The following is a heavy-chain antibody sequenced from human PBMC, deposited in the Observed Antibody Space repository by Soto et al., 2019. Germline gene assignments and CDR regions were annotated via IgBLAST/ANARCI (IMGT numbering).Heavy chain of an antibody. CDR2: MSGDGRT. CDR3: VKWHTSNFDSLPFTGFDF. CDR1: GFTFSDSV. D-gene: IGHD3-22*01. J-gene: IGHJ4*02. V-gene: IGHV3-23*01. Sequence: VSLRLSCVGSGFTFSDSVMAWVRQAPWKGLEWLSVMSGDGRTRYALSVTGRFTISRDNSKNTLYLQMRSLRAEDAAAYYCVKWHTSNFDSLPFTGFDFWGQGTQVTVSS.